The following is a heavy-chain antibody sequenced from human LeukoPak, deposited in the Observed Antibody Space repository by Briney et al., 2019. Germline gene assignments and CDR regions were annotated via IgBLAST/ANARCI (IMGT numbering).Heavy chain of an antibody. Sequence: SGGSLSFTCAASGFTFSTHAMSWVPQAPGKGLEYVSGIGGGDDIHYEGSVKGRFTVSRDNSKNTLFLQMDSLRAEDTAVDYCAKDTTPGNAMWDYFDYWGQGTLVTVSS. V-gene: IGHV3-23*01. CDR2: IGGGDDI. CDR3: AKDTTPGNAMWDYFDY. J-gene: IGHJ4*02. D-gene: IGHD1-1*01. CDR1: GFTFSTHA.